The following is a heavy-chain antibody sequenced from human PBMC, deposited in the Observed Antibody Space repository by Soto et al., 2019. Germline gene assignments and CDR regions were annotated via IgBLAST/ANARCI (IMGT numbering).Heavy chain of an antibody. CDR1: GFTFSSYG. CDR2: IWYDGSNK. J-gene: IGHJ4*02. Sequence: LRLSCAASGFTFSSYGMHWVRQAPGKGLEWVAVIWYDGSNKYYADSVKGRFTISRDNSKNTLYLQMNSLRAEDTAVYYCARIDDYDSSGYYYAVDYWGQGTLVTVSS. CDR3: ARIDDYDSSGYYYAVDY. V-gene: IGHV3-33*01. D-gene: IGHD3-22*01.